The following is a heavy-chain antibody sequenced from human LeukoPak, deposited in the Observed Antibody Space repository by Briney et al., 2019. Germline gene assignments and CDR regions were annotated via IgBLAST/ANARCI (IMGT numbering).Heavy chain of an antibody. J-gene: IGHJ3*02. CDR3: ASNSGLSGGFDI. CDR2: IYTSGST. Sequence: AAETLSLTCAGPAGSMSSDYRSGVGQPAGKGLEWIGRIYTSGSTNYNPSLKSRVTMSVDTSKNQFSLKLSSVTAADTAVYYCASNSGLSGGFDIWGQGTMVTVSS. V-gene: IGHV4-4*07. D-gene: IGHD1-26*01. CDR1: AGSMSSDY.